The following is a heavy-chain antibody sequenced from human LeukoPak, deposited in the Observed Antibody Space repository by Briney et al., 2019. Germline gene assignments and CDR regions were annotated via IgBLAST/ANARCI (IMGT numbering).Heavy chain of an antibody. J-gene: IGHJ4*02. CDR2: IYYSGST. Sequence: SETLSLTCTVSGGSISSYYWSWIRQPPGKGLEWIGYIYYSGSTNYNPSLKSRVTISLDTSKNQFSLKLTSVTAADTAVYYCAREAGGYSSSWSFDYWGQGTLVTVSS. D-gene: IGHD6-13*01. CDR3: AREAGGYSSSWSFDY. V-gene: IGHV4-59*12. CDR1: GGSISSYY.